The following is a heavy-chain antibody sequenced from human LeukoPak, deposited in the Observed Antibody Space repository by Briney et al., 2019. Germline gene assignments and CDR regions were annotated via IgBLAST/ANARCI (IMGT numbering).Heavy chain of an antibody. V-gene: IGHV3-30-3*01. CDR2: ISYDGSSK. CDR3: ARDPSSVPDSVNWAANWFDP. J-gene: IGHJ5*02. CDR1: GLTFTTIA. Sequence: GGSLRLSCTASGLTFTTIAFHWVRQAPGKGLEWLALISYDGSSKFYADSVKGRFTISRDNSKNTLYLQMNSLESEDTAVYYCARDPSSVPDSVNWAANWFDPWGQGTLVTVSS. D-gene: IGHD1-1*01.